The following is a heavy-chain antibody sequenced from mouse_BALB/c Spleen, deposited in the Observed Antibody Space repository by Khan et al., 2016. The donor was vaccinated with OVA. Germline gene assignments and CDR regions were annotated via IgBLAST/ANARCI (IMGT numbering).Heavy chain of an antibody. CDR1: GFSLTNYC. D-gene: IGHD2-10*01. V-gene: IGHV2-6-1*01. CDR2: IWSDGST. Sequence: QMQLEESGPGLAAPSQSLSITCTISGFSLTNYCVHWVRQPPGKGLEWLAVIWSDGSTTYNSALKSRLTITKDNSQSQVFLKMNSLQTDDTAIYFCARQPYYHYNIMDYWGQGTSVTVSS. CDR3: ARQPYYHYNIMDY. J-gene: IGHJ4*01.